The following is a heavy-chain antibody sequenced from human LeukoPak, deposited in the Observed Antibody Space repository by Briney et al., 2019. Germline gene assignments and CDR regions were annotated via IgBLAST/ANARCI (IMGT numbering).Heavy chain of an antibody. J-gene: IGHJ3*01. D-gene: IGHD3-16*02. CDR3: ARHSQWGVIPWAFDF. V-gene: IGHV4-38-2*01. CDR1: GYSIRSGYY. CDR2: IYESGST. Sequence: PSETLSLTCAVSGYSIRSGYYWGWIRQPPGKGLEWIGTIYESGSTYYNPSLKSRVTISVDTSKNQFSLKLSSVTAADTAVYYYARHSQWGVIPWAFDFWGQGTLVTVSS.